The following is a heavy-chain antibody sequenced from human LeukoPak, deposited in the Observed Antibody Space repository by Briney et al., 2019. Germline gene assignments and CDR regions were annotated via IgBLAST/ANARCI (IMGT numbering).Heavy chain of an antibody. D-gene: IGHD2-2*01. CDR2: INHSGST. J-gene: IGHJ4*02. CDR1: GGSFSGYY. CDR3: ARGLGSTSQSYYFDY. V-gene: IGHV4-34*01. Sequence: SETLSLTCAVYGGSFSGYYWSWIRLPPGKGLEWIGEINHSGSTNYNPSLKSRVTISVDTSKNQFSLKLSSVTAADTAVYYCARGLGSTSQSYYFDYWGQGTLVTVSS.